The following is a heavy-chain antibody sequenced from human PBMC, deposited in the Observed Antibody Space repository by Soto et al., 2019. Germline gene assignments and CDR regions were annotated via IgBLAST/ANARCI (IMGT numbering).Heavy chain of an antibody. CDR3: AHYFYDDYGAGFDF. CDR2: IFYGGSF. J-gene: IGHJ4*02. Sequence: QVQLQESGPGLVKPSETLSLTCAVSGGSLSSYYWGWVRQSPGKGLEWIGSIFYGGSFNHNPSLKTRASISLDTSKNQFSLKLTSVTAADKAVYYCAHYFYDDYGAGFDFWGQGTQGTVSS. D-gene: IGHD4-17*01. V-gene: IGHV4-59*03. CDR1: GGSLSSYY.